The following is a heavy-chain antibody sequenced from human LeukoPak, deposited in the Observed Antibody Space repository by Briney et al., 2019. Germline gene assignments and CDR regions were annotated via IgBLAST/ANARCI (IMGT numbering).Heavy chain of an antibody. D-gene: IGHD3-22*01. CDR1: GFTVSDNY. CDR2: ISGGGST. CDR3: ARGGDTIGSIRSPFDI. V-gene: IGHV3-53*01. J-gene: IGHJ3*02. Sequence: GRSLRLSCAASGFTVSDNYTSWVRQAPGKGLEWVSAISGGGSTYYADSVKGRFIISRDNSKNTVYLQLNSLRAEDTAVYYCARGGDTIGSIRSPFDIWGQGTMVTVSS.